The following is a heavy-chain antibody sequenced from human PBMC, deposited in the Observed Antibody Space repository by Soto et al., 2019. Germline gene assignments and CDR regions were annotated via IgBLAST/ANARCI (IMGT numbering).Heavy chain of an antibody. CDR3: ARIELRLRFLEPQTRDYHDRIAV. D-gene: IGHD3-3*01. V-gene: IGHV1-69*13. CDR2: IIPIFGTA. CDR1: GGTFGSYA. Sequence: GAAGKVSCKASGGTFGSYAISWGRQAPGRGLEWMGGIIPIFGTANYAQKFQGRVTITADESTSTAYMELSSLRSEDTAVYYCARIELRLRFLEPQTRDYHDRIAVWAQRTTVTVSS. J-gene: IGHJ6*02.